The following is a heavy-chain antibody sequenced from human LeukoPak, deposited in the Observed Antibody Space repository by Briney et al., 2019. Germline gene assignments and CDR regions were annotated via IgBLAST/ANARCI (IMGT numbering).Heavy chain of an antibody. D-gene: IGHD3-16*02. CDR1: GYTFTSYG. CDR2: ISAYNGNT. CDR3: ARWGRLSNSPGAFDI. Sequence: ASVTVSCKASGYTFTSYGISWVRQAPGQGREGMGWISAYNGNTNYAQKLQGRVTMTTDTSTSTAYMELRSLRSDDTAVYYCARWGRLSNSPGAFDIWGQGTMVTVSS. J-gene: IGHJ3*02. V-gene: IGHV1-18*01.